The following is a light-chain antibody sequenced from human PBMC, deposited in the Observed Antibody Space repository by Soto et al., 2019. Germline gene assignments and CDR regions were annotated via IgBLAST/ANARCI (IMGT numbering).Light chain of an antibody. CDR3: QQSYMDPIT. V-gene: IGKV1-39*01. J-gene: IGKJ5*01. CDR2: DAS. CDR1: QSISTY. Sequence: DIQMTQSPSSLSASVGNRDTITCRASQSISTYLNWYQKKPGKAPNLLIYDASRLQSGVPSRFSGSGGGTDFTLSISSVQPEDFATYFCQQSYMDPITFGQGTQLEI.